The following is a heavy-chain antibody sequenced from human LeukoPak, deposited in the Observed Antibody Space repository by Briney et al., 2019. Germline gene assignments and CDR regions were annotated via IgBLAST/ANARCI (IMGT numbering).Heavy chain of an antibody. CDR2: IHGDGSTT. J-gene: IGHJ6*04. CDR1: GFTITNYW. V-gene: IGHV3-74*01. D-gene: IGHD6-13*01. Sequence: GGSLRLSCKASGFTITNYWVHWVRHVPGKGLVWVSHIHGDGSTTTYADSVKGRFTISRDDAKNTVYLQMNSLRAEDTAAYYCARDRWYSMDVWGKGTTVTVPS. CDR3: ARDRWYSMDV.